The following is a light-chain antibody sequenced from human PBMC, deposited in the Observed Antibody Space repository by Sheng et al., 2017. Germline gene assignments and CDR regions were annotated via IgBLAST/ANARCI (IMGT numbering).Light chain of an antibody. CDR3: QQYNTHPLT. Sequence: DIQMTQSPSSLSASVGDRVTITCQASQDIDTYLNWYQQKPGKAPKLLIYDASNLETGVPSRFSGTGSGTDFSFTITSLQPEDFATYDCQQYNTHPLTFGGGTRVEIK. J-gene: IGKJ4*01. CDR1: QDIDTY. CDR2: DAS. V-gene: IGKV1-33*01.